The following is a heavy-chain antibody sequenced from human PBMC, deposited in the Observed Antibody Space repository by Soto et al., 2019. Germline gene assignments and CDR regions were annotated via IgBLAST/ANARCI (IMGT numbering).Heavy chain of an antibody. CDR1: GGSISSSSYY. V-gene: IGHV4-39*01. Sequence: PSETLSLTCTVSGGSISSSSYYWGWIRQPPGKGLEWIGSIYYSVSTYYNPSLKSRVTISVDTSKNQFSLKLSSVTAADTAVYYCARQAVTISYWGQGTLVTVSS. D-gene: IGHD4-17*01. CDR2: IYYSVST. CDR3: ARQAVTISY. J-gene: IGHJ4*02.